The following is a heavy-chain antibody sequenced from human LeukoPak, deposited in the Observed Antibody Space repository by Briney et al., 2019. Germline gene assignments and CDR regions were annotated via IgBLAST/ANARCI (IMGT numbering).Heavy chain of an antibody. CDR3: ARDPPRGAAAAYYFDY. Sequence: ASVKVSCKASGYTFTSYYMHWVRQAPGQGLEWMGIINPSGGSTSYAQKFQGRVTMTRDTSTSTVYMELSSLRSEDTAVYYCARDPPRGAAAAYYFDYWGQGTLVTVSS. CDR2: INPSGGST. D-gene: IGHD6-13*01. CDR1: GYTFTSYY. V-gene: IGHV1-46*01. J-gene: IGHJ4*02.